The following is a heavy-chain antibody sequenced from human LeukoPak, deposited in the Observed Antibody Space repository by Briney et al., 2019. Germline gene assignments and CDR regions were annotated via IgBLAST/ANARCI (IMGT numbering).Heavy chain of an antibody. V-gene: IGHV1-2*02. D-gene: IGHD2-2*01. CDR3: ARESGDCSSTSCPFDY. CDR2: INPNSGGT. Sequence: GASVKVSCKASGYTFTGYYMHWVRQAPGQGLVWMGWINPNSGGTNYAQKFQGRVTMTRDTSISTAYMELSRLRSDDTAVYYCARESGDCSSTSCPFDYWGQGTLVTVSS. J-gene: IGHJ4*02. CDR1: GYTFTGYY.